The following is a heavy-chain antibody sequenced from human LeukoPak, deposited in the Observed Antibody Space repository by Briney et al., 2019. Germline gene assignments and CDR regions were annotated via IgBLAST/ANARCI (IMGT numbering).Heavy chain of an antibody. V-gene: IGHV3-23*01. D-gene: IGHD3-10*01. CDR3: AKDQGYYYGSGSDYFDY. Sequence: GGSLRLSCAASGFTFSSYAMSWAGQAPGKGLEWVPVISGSGGSTYYADSVKGRFTISRDNSKNTLYLQMNSLRVEDTAVYYCAKDQGYYYGSGSDYFDYWGQGTLVTVSS. J-gene: IGHJ4*02. CDR2: ISGSGGST. CDR1: GFTFSSYA.